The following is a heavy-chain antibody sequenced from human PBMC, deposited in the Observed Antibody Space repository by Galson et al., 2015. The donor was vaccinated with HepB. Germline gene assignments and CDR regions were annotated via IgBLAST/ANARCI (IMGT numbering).Heavy chain of an antibody. CDR1: GFTFSRYA. D-gene: IGHD5-24*01. CDR3: AREEMGWGYYYYYGMDV. Sequence: SLRLSCAASGFTFSRYAMHWVRQAPGKGLEWVAVISYDGSNKYYADSVKGRFTISRDNSKNTLYVQMNSLRAEDTAVYYCAREEMGWGYYYYYGMDVWGQGTTVTVSS. V-gene: IGHV3-30-3*01. CDR2: ISYDGSNK. J-gene: IGHJ6*02.